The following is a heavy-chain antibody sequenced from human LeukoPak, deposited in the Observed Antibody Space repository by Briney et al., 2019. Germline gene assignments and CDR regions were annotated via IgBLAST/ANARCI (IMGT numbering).Heavy chain of an antibody. J-gene: IGHJ5*02. CDR3: ASEGYCSGGSCYSSWFDP. CDR2: IWYDGSNK. CDR1: GFMFSSNW. V-gene: IGHV3-33*08. Sequence: GGSLRLSCAASGFMFSSNWMSWVRLAPGKGLEWVAVIWYDGSNKYYADSVKGRFTISRDNSKNTLYLQMNSLRAEDTAVYYCASEGYCSGGSCYSSWFDPWGQGTLVTVSS. D-gene: IGHD2-15*01.